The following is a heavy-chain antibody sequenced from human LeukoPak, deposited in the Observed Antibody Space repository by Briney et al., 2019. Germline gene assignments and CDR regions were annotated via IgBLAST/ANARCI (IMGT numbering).Heavy chain of an antibody. V-gene: IGHV3-30*18. J-gene: IGHJ2*01. CDR2: ISYDGSNE. CDR3: AKNRDRGVPTYYYDSSGSSHFDL. Sequence: PGGSLRLSCAASGFTFSSYGMHWVRQAPGKGLEWVAVISYDGSNEYYADSVKGRFTISRDNSKNTLYLQMNSLRAEDTAVYYCAKNRDRGVPTYYYDSSGSSHFDLWGRGTLVTVSS. D-gene: IGHD3-22*01. CDR1: GFTFSSYG.